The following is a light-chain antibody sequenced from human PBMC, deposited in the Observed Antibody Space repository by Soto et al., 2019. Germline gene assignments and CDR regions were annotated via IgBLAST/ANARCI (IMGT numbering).Light chain of an antibody. CDR2: GPS. J-gene: IGKJ1*01. V-gene: IGKV3-15*01. CDR1: QSVSTN. Sequence: EIVMPQSPATLSVSLGGRATLSCRASQSVSTNLGWYQHKPGQAPRLLIYGPSTRATGIQARFIVSGSGTEFTLTIYRLEPEEFAVDDCQQYVSPWTFGQGTKVDIK. CDR3: QQYVSPWT.